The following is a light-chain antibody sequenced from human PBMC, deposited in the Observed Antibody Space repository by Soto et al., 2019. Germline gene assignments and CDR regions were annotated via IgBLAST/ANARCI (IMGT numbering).Light chain of an antibody. CDR2: EVS. Sequence: QSALTQPPSASVSPGQSVTISCTGTSSDVVAYKYVSLYQQYPGKAPKLMIYEVSKRPSGVPDRFSGSKSGNTASLTVSGLQAEDEADYYCTSYVGSDIWVFGGGTKVTVL. V-gene: IGLV2-8*01. J-gene: IGLJ3*02. CDR3: TSYVGSDIWV. CDR1: SSDVVAYKY.